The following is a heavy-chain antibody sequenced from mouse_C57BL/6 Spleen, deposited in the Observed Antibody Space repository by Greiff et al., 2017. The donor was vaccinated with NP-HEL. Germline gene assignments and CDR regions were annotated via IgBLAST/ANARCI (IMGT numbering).Heavy chain of an antibody. Sequence: VQLQQPGAELVMPGASVKLSCKASGYTFTSYWMHWVKQRPGQGLEWIGEIDPSDSYTNYNQKFKGKSTLTVDKSSSTAYMQLSSLTSEDSAVYYCARHGYDAMDYWGQGTSVTVSS. J-gene: IGHJ4*01. CDR3: ARHGYDAMDY. V-gene: IGHV1-69*01. CDR1: GYTFTSYW. CDR2: IDPSDSYT.